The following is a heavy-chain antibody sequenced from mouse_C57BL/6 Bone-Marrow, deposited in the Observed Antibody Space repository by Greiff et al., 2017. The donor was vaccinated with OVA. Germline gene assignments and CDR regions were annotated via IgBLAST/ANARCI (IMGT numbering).Heavy chain of an antibody. V-gene: IGHV1-69*01. CDR3: ARSLRRSGGY. J-gene: IGHJ4*01. Sequence: LQQSGAELVMPGASVKLSCKASGYTFTSYWMHWVKQRPGQGLEWIGEIDPSDSYTNYNQKFKGKSTLTVDKSSSTAYMQLSSLTSEDSAVYYCARSLRRSGGYWGQGTSVTVSS. CDR2: IDPSDSYT. D-gene: IGHD1-1*01. CDR1: GYTFTSYW.